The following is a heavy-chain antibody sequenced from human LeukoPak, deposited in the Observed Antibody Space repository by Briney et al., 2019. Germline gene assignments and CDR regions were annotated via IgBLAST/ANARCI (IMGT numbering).Heavy chain of an antibody. V-gene: IGHV4-4*07. CDR2: VYTSGYT. CDR1: GDSISTFY. CDR3: ARDSRSESLWYFDR. Sequence: PSETLSLTCTVSGDSISTFYWSWIRHPAGRGLEWIGRVYTSGYTSYNPSLKSRVTVSVDTSKNQFSLKLTSVTAADTAVYYCARDSRSESLWYFDRWGRGTLVTVSS. D-gene: IGHD2-2*01. J-gene: IGHJ2*01.